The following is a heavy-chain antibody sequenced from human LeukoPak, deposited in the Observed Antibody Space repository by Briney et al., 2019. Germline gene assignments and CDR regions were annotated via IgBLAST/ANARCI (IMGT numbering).Heavy chain of an antibody. J-gene: IGHJ3*02. CDR3: ARGAYGSGSGNGFNI. CDR2: IFSTGST. Sequence: SQTLSLTCTVSGGSISSGSYYWSWIRQPAGKGLEWIGRIFSTGSTNYNPSLKSRVTMSVDTSKNQFSLNLSSVTAADTAVYYCARGAYGSGSGNGFNIWGQGTTVTVSS. V-gene: IGHV4-61*02. D-gene: IGHD3-10*01. CDR1: GGSISSGSYY.